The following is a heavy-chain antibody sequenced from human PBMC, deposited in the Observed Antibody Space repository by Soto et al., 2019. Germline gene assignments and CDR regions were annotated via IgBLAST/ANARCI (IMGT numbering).Heavy chain of an antibody. CDR2: IFWDDEK. Sequence: QVTLKESGPTLVEPTQTLTLTCTFSGFSLSSSGVSVAWIRQPPGKALQWLALIFWDDEKWYSPSLKNRLTITKDTSKNQVVLTMTKVDPVDTGTYFCSQRTGVIVESGFNVWGQGTMVTVSS. CDR1: GFSLSSSGVS. D-gene: IGHD3-16*02. CDR3: SQRTGVIVESGFNV. J-gene: IGHJ3*01. V-gene: IGHV2-5*02.